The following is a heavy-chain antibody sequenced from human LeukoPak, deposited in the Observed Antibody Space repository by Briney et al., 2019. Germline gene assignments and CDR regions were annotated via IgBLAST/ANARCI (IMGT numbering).Heavy chain of an antibody. CDR1: GGSISSYY. CDR3: AREGVDTAMDFPVYYFDY. Sequence: SETLSLTCTVSGGSISSYYWSWIRQPPGKGLEWIGYIYYSGSTNYNPSLKSRVTISVDTSKNQFSLKLSSVTPEDTAVYYCAREGVDTAMDFPVYYFDYWGQGTLVTVSS. CDR2: IYYSGST. D-gene: IGHD5-18*01. J-gene: IGHJ4*02. V-gene: IGHV4-59*12.